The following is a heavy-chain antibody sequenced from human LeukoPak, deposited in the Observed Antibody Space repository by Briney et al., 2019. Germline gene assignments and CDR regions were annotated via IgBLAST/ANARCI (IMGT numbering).Heavy chain of an antibody. CDR2: IWYDGSNK. D-gene: IGHD3-10*01. J-gene: IGHJ4*02. CDR3: ARGDGITMVRGVIPDY. CDR1: GFTFSSYG. Sequence: QPGRSLRLSCAASGFTFSSYGMHWVRQAPGKGLEWVAVIWYDGSNKYYADSVKGRFTISRDNSKNTLYLQMNSLRAEDTAVYYCARGDGITMVRGVIPDYWGQGTLVTVSS. V-gene: IGHV3-33*01.